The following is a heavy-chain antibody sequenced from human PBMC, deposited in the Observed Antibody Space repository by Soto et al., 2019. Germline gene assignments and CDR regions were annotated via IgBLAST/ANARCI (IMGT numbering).Heavy chain of an antibody. Sequence: ASVKVSCKASGYTFTSYAMHWVRQAPGQRLEWMGWINAGNGNTKYSQKFQGRVTITRDTSASTAYMELSSLRSEDTAVYYCARDQWGDYGEYYFDYWGQGTLVTVSS. CDR1: GYTFTSYA. J-gene: IGHJ4*02. D-gene: IGHD4-17*01. CDR2: INAGNGNT. V-gene: IGHV1-3*01. CDR3: ARDQWGDYGEYYFDY.